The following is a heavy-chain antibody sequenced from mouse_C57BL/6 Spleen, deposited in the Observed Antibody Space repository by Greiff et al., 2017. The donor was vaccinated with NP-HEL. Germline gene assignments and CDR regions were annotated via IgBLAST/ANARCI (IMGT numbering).Heavy chain of an antibody. Sequence: VQLQQSGAELARPGASVKLSCKASGYTFTSYGISWVKQRTGQGLEWIGEIYPRSGNTYYNEKFKGKATLTADKSSSTAYMELRSLTSEDSAVYFCARGEGSSSAWFAYWGQGTLVTVSA. CDR3: ARGEGSSSAWFAY. CDR1: GYTFTSYG. J-gene: IGHJ3*01. D-gene: IGHD1-1*01. V-gene: IGHV1-81*01. CDR2: IYPRSGNT.